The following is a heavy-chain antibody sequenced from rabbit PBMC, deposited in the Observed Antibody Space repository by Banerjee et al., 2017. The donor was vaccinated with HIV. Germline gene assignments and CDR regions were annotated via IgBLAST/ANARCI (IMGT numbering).Heavy chain of an antibody. V-gene: IGHV1S45*01. Sequence: QEQLVESGGGLVKPGASLTLTCKPSGFSFSGGYYMCWVRQAPGKGLEWIACIYAGSSGSTEYAAWAKGRFTISKTSSTTVTLQMTSLTAADTATYFCARDLAGVIGWNFNLWGPGTLITVS. CDR2: IYAGSSGST. CDR1: GFSFSGGYY. CDR3: ARDLAGVIGWNFNL. D-gene: IGHD4-1*01. J-gene: IGHJ4*01.